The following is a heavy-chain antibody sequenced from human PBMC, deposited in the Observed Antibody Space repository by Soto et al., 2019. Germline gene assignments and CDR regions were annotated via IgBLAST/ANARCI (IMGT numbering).Heavy chain of an antibody. CDR3: ARDLWVVGAADKFDY. Sequence: QVQLVQSGAEVKKPGASVKVSCKASGYTFTNFAMHWVRQAPGQRLEWMGWINTYNGNTEYSQKFQGRVTFTRDTSASTAYMELSRLRSEDKAVYYCARDLWVVGAADKFDYWGQGTLVTVSS. CDR2: INTYNGNT. D-gene: IGHD1-26*01. J-gene: IGHJ4*02. CDR1: GYTFTNFA. V-gene: IGHV1-3*04.